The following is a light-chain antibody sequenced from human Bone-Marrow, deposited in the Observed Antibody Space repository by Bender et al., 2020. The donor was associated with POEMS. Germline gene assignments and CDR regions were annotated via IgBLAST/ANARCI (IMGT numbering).Light chain of an antibody. CDR2: EVT. Sequence: QSALTQPASVSGSPGQSITLSCTGTTSDVGRYDYVSWYQQHPGKAPKLMIYEVTKRPSGVPARFSGSKSGNTASLRISGLQAEDEAYYLCCSYAGSRTWVFGGGTKLTVL. J-gene: IGLJ3*02. V-gene: IGLV2-23*02. CDR3: CSYAGSRTWV. CDR1: TSDVGRYDY.